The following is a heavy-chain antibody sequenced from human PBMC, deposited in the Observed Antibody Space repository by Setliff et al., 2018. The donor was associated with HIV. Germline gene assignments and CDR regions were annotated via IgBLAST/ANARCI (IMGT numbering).Heavy chain of an antibody. Sequence: SETLSLTCSVSGYSITNGYYWGWFRQSPGKGLEWIATIYQTGSIYYNPSLQNRVTLLLDMSKSQFSLKLSSVTAADTAVYYCARQAWHSGRNGYFVDYWGQGTLVTVS. CDR2: IYQTGSI. J-gene: IGHJ4*02. V-gene: IGHV4-38-2*02. D-gene: IGHD2-15*01. CDR1: GYSITNGYY. CDR3: ARQAWHSGRNGYFVDY.